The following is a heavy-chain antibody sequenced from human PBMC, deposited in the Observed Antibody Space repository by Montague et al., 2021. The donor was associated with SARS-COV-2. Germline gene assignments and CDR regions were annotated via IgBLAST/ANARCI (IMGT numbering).Heavy chain of an antibody. CDR3: ARTWRFGQSCGLDI. V-gene: IGHV4-59*01. D-gene: IGHD2-21*01. CDR1: GDSISSYY. CDR2: AYYVPSTNXANT. Sequence: SETLSLTCSVSGDSISSYYYNWIRQTPGKGLEWIGYAYYVPSTNXANTNSNPSLKRRVTISLDTSENQFSLKLSSVTAADTAVYYCARTWRFGQSCGLDIWGQGTMVTVSS. J-gene: IGHJ3*02.